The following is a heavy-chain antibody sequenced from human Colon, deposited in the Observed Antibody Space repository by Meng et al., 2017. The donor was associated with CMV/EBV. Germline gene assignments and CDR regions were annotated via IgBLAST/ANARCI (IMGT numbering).Heavy chain of an antibody. CDR1: GCTVSSYG. V-gene: IGHV1-18*01. Sequence: GCTVSSYGTRWGRKAPGQAVEWMEWIRTYYGNTDYEQKFQGRGTMTTDTLTSTAQMDLTGLKADDTAAFYCARAREVGYSAYDYYDFWGQGTLVTVSS. J-gene: IGHJ4*02. D-gene: IGHD5-12*01. CDR3: ARAREVGYSAYDYYDF. CDR2: IRTYYGNT.